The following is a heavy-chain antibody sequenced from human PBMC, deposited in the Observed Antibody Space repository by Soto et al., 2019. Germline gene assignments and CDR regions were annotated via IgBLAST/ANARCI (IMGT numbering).Heavy chain of an antibody. D-gene: IGHD3-10*01. CDR3: ARVITMVRGTNCFDP. V-gene: IGHV4-38-2*01. J-gene: IGHJ5*02. Sequence: SETLSLTCAVSGYSISSGYYWGWIRQPPGKGLEWIGSIYHSGSTYYNPSLKSRVTISVDTSKNQFSLKLSSVTAADTAVHYCARVITMVRGTNCFDPWGQGTLVTVSS. CDR1: GYSISSGYY. CDR2: IYHSGST.